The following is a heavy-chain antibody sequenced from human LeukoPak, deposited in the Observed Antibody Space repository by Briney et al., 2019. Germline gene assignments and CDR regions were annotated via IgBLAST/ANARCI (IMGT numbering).Heavy chain of an antibody. CDR1: GFTFGDYA. CDR2: IRGKAYGGTT. J-gene: IGHJ4*02. Sequence: GGSLRLSCTASGFTFGDYAMSWVRQAPGKGLEWAGFIRGKAYGGTTEYAASVKGGFTISRDDSKSIAYLQMNSLKTEDTAVYYCTSLWFGELFLSYRGQGTLVTVSS. D-gene: IGHD3-10*01. CDR3: TSLWFGELFLSY. V-gene: IGHV3-49*04.